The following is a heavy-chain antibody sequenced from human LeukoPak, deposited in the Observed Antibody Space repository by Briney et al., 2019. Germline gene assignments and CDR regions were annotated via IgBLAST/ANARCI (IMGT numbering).Heavy chain of an antibody. J-gene: IGHJ4*02. CDR2: IDSSGGYM. CDR1: GFTFNTYS. CDR3: AEGQSCSGSTCYFDN. Sequence: GGSLRLSCEASGFTFNTYSMNWARQAPGKGLEWVSSIDSSGGYMFYADSVKGRFIISRDNAKDSLYLQMNSLRAEDTAVYYCAEGQSCSGSTCYFDNWGQGTLVTVSS. D-gene: IGHD3-3*01. V-gene: IGHV3-21*04.